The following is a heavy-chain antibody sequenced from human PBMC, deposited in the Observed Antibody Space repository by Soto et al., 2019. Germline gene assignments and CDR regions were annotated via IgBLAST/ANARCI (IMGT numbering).Heavy chain of an antibody. D-gene: IGHD4-17*01. CDR3: ARDSSYGLLRGHYMDV. CDR2: IYYSGST. V-gene: IGHV4-31*03. CDR1: GGSISSGGYY. Sequence: QVQLQESGPGLVKPSQTLSLTCTVSGGSISSGGYYWSRIRQHPGKGLEWIGYIYYSGSTYYDPSLQSRVTISVDTSKNQFSLKLSSVTAAHTAVYYCARDSSYGLLRGHYMDVWGKGTTVTVSS. J-gene: IGHJ6*03.